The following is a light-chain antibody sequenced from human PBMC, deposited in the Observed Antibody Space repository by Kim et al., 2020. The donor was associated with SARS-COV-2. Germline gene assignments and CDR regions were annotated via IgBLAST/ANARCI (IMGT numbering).Light chain of an antibody. CDR1: GSGVGGYNS. J-gene: IGLJ2*01. Sequence: QLYTIACTGTGSGVGGYNSGSWYQHHPDEAPKLMIYDVSKRPSWVPDRCSGSKSGNTASLTVSGLQAGDEADYYCTSYAGSTELLFGGGTQLTVL. V-gene: IGLV2-8*01. CDR3: TSYAGSTELL. CDR2: DVS.